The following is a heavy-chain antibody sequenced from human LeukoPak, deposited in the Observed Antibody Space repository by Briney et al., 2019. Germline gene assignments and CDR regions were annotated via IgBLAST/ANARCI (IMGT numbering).Heavy chain of an antibody. D-gene: IGHD2-2*01. CDR1: GGSFSGYY. J-gene: IGHJ5*02. V-gene: IGHV4-34*01. CDR3: ARGVYCSSTSCYRGWFDP. CDR2: INHSGST. Sequence: KTSETLSLTCAVYGGSFSGYYWSWLRQPPGKGLEWIGEINHSGSTNYNPSLKSRVTISVDTSKNQFSLKLSSVTAADTAVYYCARGVYCSSTSCYRGWFDPWGQGTLVTVSS.